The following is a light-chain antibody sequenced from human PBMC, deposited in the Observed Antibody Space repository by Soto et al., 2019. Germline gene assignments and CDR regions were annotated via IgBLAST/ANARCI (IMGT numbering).Light chain of an antibody. V-gene: IGLV1-40*01. CDR2: GDS. Sequence: VLTQPPSVSGAPWHRVTISFTGSSSNIGAGYDVNWYQQLPETAPKLLIFGDSNRPSGVPDRFSGSKSGTSASLVITGLQADDEADYYCQSNDNGLSGSDVFGTGTKVTV. J-gene: IGLJ1*01. CDR3: QSNDNGLSGSDV. CDR1: SSNIGAGYD.